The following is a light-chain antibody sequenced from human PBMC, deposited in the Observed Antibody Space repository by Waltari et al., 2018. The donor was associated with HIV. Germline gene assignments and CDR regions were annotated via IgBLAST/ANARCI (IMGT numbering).Light chain of an antibody. V-gene: IGLV1-44*01. CDR3: AAWDDSLNVYV. Sequence: QSVLTQPPSASGTPGQRVTISCSGSSSNLGRNTQNWYQQLSGTAPDLLIYNNNQRPSGVPDRFSGSKSGTSASLAISGLQSEDDADYYCAAWDDSLNVYVFGTGTKVTVL. J-gene: IGLJ1*01. CDR2: NNN. CDR1: SSNLGRNT.